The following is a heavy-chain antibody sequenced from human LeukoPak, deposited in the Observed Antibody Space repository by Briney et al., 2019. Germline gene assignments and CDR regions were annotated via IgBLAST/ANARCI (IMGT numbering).Heavy chain of an antibody. CDR3: TRDQGEYYFDY. D-gene: IGHD3-10*01. J-gene: IGHJ4*02. Sequence: TGGSLRLSCAASGFTFSRYGMHWVRQAPGRGLEWVSLISYDGVTKYYADTVKGRFTISRDNSKNTLYVQMNSLRAEDTAVYFCTRDQGEYYFDYWGQGTLVTVSS. CDR1: GFTFSRYG. CDR2: ISYDGVTK. V-gene: IGHV3-30*03.